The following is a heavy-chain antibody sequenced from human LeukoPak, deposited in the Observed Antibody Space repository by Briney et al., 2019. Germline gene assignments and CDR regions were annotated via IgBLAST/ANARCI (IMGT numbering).Heavy chain of an antibody. CDR3: AKELTMVRGVINY. CDR2: ISWNSGSI. J-gene: IGHJ4*02. V-gene: IGHV3-9*01. Sequence: PGGSLRLSCAAPGFTFDDYAMHWVRQAPGKGLEWVSGISWNSGSIGYADSVKGRFTISRDNAKNSLYLQMNSLRAEDTALYYCAKELTMVRGVINYWGQGTLVTVSS. D-gene: IGHD3-10*01. CDR1: GFTFDDYA.